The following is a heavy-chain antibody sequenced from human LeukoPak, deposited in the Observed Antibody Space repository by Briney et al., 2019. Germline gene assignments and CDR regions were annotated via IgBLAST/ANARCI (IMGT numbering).Heavy chain of an antibody. CDR3: ARRSPFWSGYYSAEYFQH. CDR1: GGSISSYY. D-gene: IGHD3-3*01. Sequence: SETLSLTCTVSGGSISSYYWSWIRQPPGKGLEWIGYIYYSGSTNYNPSLKSRVTISVDTSKNQFSLKLSSVTAADTAVYYCARRSPFWSGYYSAEYFQHWGQGTLVTVSS. CDR2: IYYSGST. J-gene: IGHJ1*01. V-gene: IGHV4-59*12.